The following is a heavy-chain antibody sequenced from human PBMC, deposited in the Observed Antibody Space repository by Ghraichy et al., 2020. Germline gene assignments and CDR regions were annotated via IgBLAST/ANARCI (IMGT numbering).Heavy chain of an antibody. D-gene: IGHD4-17*01. Sequence: SETLSLTCTVSGGSISSSSYYWGWIRQPPGKGLEWIGSIYYSGSTYYNPSLKSRVTISVDTSKNQFSLKLSSVTAADTAVYYCARRSYGDTLEGYAFDIWGQGTMVTVSS. CDR2: IYYSGST. CDR3: ARRSYGDTLEGYAFDI. J-gene: IGHJ3*02. V-gene: IGHV4-39*01. CDR1: GGSISSSSYY.